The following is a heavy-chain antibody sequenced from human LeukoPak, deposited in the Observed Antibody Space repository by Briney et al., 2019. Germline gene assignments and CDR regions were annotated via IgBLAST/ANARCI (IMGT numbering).Heavy chain of an antibody. CDR3: ATQARGYYYY. V-gene: IGHV1-24*01. CDR2: FDPEDGET. J-gene: IGHJ4*02. CDR1: GYTLTELA. D-gene: IGHD1-26*01. Sequence: ASVKVSCKVSGYTLTELAVHWVRQAPGKGLEWMGGFDPEDGETVYAQKFQGRVTMTEDTSTDTAYMELSSLRSEDTAVYYCATQARGYYYYWGQGTLVSVSS.